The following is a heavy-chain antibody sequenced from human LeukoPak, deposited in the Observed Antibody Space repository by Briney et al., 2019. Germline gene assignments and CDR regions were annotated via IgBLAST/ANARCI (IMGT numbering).Heavy chain of an antibody. J-gene: IGHJ4*02. Sequence: GGSLRLSCAASGFTFSSYWMNWVRHAPGKGLEWVANIKQDGSEKYYVDSVKDRFTISRDNAKNSLYLQMNSLRAEDTAVYYCARLPLSNPSEWGMDYWGQGTLVTVSS. D-gene: IGHD1-26*01. V-gene: IGHV3-7*01. CDR3: ARLPLSNPSEWGMDY. CDR2: IKQDGSEK. CDR1: GFTFSSYW.